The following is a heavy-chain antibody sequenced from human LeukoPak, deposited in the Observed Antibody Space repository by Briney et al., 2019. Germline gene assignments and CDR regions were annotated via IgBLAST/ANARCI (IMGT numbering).Heavy chain of an antibody. CDR3: ATSPLRSYYDFWSGYSPDYYYMDV. J-gene: IGHJ6*03. D-gene: IGHD3-3*01. CDR1: GFTFSDYY. Sequence: PGGSLRLSCAASGFTFSDYYMSWIRQAPGKGLEWVSYISSSGSTIYYADSVKGRFTISRDNAKNSPYLQMNTLRAEDTAVYYCATSPLRSYYDFWSGYSPDYYYMDVWGKGTTVTVSS. V-gene: IGHV3-11*01. CDR2: ISSSGSTI.